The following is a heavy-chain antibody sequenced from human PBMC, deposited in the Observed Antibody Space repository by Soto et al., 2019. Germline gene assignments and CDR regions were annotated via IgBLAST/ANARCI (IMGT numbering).Heavy chain of an antibody. CDR1: GFTFSSYG. Sequence: GGSLRLSCAASGFTFSSYGMHWVRQAPGKGLEWVAVISYDGSNKYYADSVKGRFTISGDNSKNTLYLQMNSLRAEDTAVYYCAKDQSFVGYSSGWYDYWGQGTLVTVSS. CDR3: AKDQSFVGYSSGWYDY. J-gene: IGHJ4*02. CDR2: ISYDGSNK. D-gene: IGHD6-19*01. V-gene: IGHV3-30*18.